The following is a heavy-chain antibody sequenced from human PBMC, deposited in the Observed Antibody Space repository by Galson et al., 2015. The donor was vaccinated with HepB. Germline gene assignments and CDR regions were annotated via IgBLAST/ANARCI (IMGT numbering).Heavy chain of an antibody. CDR3: ARDAGATTTPAGY. V-gene: IGHV3-30-3*01. D-gene: IGHD1-26*01. CDR2: ISYDGSNK. CDR1: GFTFSSYA. Sequence: SLRLSCAASGFTFSSYAMHWVRQAPGKGLEWVAVISYDGSNKYYADSVKGRFTISRDNSKNTLYLQMDSLRAEDTAVYYCARDAGATTTPAGYWGQGTLVTVSS. J-gene: IGHJ4*02.